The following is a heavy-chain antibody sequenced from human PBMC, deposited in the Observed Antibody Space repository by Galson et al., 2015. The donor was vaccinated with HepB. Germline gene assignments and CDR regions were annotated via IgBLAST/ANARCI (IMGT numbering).Heavy chain of an antibody. V-gene: IGHV3-30*18. CDR1: GFTFSSYG. D-gene: IGHD6-13*01. CDR2: ISYDGSNK. CDR3: AKDGSHSSSWNYYYGMDV. Sequence: SLRLSCAASGFTFSSYGMHWVRQAPGKGLEWVAVISYDGSNKYYADSVKGRFTISRDNSKNTLYLQMNSLRAEDTAVYYCAKDGSHSSSWNYYYGMDVWGQGTTVTVSS. J-gene: IGHJ6*02.